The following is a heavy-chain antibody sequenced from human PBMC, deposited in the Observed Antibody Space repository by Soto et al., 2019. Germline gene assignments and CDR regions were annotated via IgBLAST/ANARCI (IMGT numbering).Heavy chain of an antibody. D-gene: IGHD3-10*01. V-gene: IGHV4-30-4*01. J-gene: IGHJ5*02. CDR2: IYYSGST. CDR3: ASYITMVRGVIISRWFDP. CDR1: GGSIRRGDYY. Sequence: QVQLQESGTGLVKPSQTLSLTCTVSGGSIRRGDYYWSWIRQPPGKGLEWIGYIYYSGSTDYNPALKSRVTITVDTSKNQFSLKLSSVTAADTAVYYCASYITMVRGVIISRWFDPWGQGTLVTVSS.